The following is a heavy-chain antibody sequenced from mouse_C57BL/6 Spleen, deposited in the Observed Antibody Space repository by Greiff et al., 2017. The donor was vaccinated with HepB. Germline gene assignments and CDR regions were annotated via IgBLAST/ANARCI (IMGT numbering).Heavy chain of an antibody. CDR3: GRGGYGSSYWYFDV. CDR2: IHPNSGST. J-gene: IGHJ1*03. D-gene: IGHD1-1*01. CDR1: GYTFTSYW. V-gene: IGHV1-64*01. Sequence: VQLQQSGAELVKPGASVKLSCKASGYTFTSYWMHWVKQRPGQGLEWIGMIHPNSGSTNYNEKFKSKATLTVDKSSSTAYMQLSSLTSEDSAVYYCGRGGYGSSYWYFDVWGTGTTVTVSS.